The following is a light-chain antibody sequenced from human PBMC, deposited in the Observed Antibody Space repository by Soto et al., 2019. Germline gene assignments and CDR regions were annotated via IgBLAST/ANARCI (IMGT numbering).Light chain of an antibody. CDR1: QSVSSSY. Sequence: EIVLTQSPGTLSLAPGERVTLSCRASQSVSSSYLAWYQQKPGQAPRLLFYGASSRATGIPDRFSGSGSGTDFILTISRLEPDDFAVYYCQQYGSSPWTFGQGTKVEIK. CDR2: GAS. CDR3: QQYGSSPWT. V-gene: IGKV3-20*01. J-gene: IGKJ1*01.